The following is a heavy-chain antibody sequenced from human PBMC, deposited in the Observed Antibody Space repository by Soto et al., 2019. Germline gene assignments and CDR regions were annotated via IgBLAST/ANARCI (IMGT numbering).Heavy chain of an antibody. D-gene: IGHD3-3*01. J-gene: IGHJ5*02. CDR3: ARDGDPGYSFWSGPLGGGRFDP. CDR1: GGTFGNTA. V-gene: IGHV1-69*12. CDR2: IVPMFDTA. Sequence: QVQLVQSGAEVKEPGSSVNVSCKTSGGTFGNTAVTWVRQAPGQGLEWIGGIVPMFDTANYAQKFQGRVTITADESTSTAYMELSSLRSDDTAVYYCARDGDPGYSFWSGPLGGGRFDPWGQGTLVTVSS.